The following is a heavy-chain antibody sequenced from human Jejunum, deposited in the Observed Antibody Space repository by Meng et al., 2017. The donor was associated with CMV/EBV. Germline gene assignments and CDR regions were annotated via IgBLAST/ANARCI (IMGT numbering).Heavy chain of an antibody. V-gene: IGHV5-51*01. J-gene: IGHJ3*02. CDR2: IYPGDSDI. D-gene: IGHD2-2*02. CDR3: ARRDQVLYLQAFDI. CDR1: GSSFAIYW. Sequence: GSSFAIYWIGWVRQMPGKGLEWMGIIYPGDSDIRYNPSFQGQVTISADKSISTAYLQWSGLKASDTAMYYCARRDQVLYLQAFDIWGQGTMVTVSS.